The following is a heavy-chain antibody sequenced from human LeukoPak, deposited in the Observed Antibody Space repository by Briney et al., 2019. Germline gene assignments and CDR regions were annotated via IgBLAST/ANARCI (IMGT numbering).Heavy chain of an antibody. D-gene: IGHD6-13*01. J-gene: IGHJ4*02. V-gene: IGHV3-7*01. CDR3: TRDEAAAAN. CDR1: GFTFSNYW. CDR2: IKQDGREI. Sequence: GGSLRLSCAGSGFTFSNYWMSWVRQAPGKGPEWVANIKQDGREIHYLDSVKGRFTISRDNVKSSLYLQMNSLKVEDTAVYYCTRDEAAAANWGQGTLVTVSS.